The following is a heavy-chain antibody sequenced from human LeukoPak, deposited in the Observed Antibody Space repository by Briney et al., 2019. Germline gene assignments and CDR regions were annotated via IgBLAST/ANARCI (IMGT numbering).Heavy chain of an antibody. Sequence: GGSLRLSCAASGFSFSRHDLYWVRQAPGKGLEWVAISSYDGNNQNYADSVKGRFSVSRDNSKNTLFLQMNSLRLEDTAIYYCAKDSPSSPIDYWGQGTLVTVSS. J-gene: IGHJ4*02. CDR3: AKDSPSSPIDY. CDR1: GFSFSRHD. CDR2: SSYDGNNQ. V-gene: IGHV3-30-3*01. D-gene: IGHD6-13*01.